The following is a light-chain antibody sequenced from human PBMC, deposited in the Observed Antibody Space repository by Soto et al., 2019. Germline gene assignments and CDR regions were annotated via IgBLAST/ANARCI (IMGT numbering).Light chain of an antibody. V-gene: IGKV1-5*01. CDR3: EQYDSRSPWT. Sequence: DIQLTQSPSSLSASVGDRVTITCWASESVTIWLAWYQQKPGKAPRLLIYDASTLEGGVPSRFSASGSGTEFTLTISSLQPDDFATYYCEQYDSRSPWTFGQGTKIEIK. J-gene: IGKJ1*01. CDR2: DAS. CDR1: ESVTIW.